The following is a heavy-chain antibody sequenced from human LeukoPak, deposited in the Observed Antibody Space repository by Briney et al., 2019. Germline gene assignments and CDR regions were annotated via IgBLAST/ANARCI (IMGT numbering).Heavy chain of an antibody. D-gene: IGHD4-17*01. CDR2: IYYTGTT. CDR3: AREDPQTTVPEGMDV. J-gene: IGHJ6*02. Sequence: PSETLSLTCSVSGGSISTYYWSWIRQPPGKGLEWIGYIYYTGTTNYNPSLRSRVTMSVDTSRNQFSLRLSSVTTADTAVYYCAREDPQTTVPEGMDVWGHGTTVIVSS. V-gene: IGHV4-59*01. CDR1: GGSISTYY.